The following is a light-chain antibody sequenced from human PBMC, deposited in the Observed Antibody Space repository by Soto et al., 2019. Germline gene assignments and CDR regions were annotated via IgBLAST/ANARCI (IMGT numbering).Light chain of an antibody. CDR1: QDIRNY. V-gene: IGKV1-33*01. Sequence: DIQMTQSPSSLSASVGDRVTITCQASQDIRNYLNWYQQKPEKAPNLLIYDASNLRAGVPSRFXGSGSGTEFTFPIRSLQPEDIATYYCQHYDHLPPLSFGGGTKVEIK. CDR3: QHYDHLPPLS. J-gene: IGKJ4*01. CDR2: DAS.